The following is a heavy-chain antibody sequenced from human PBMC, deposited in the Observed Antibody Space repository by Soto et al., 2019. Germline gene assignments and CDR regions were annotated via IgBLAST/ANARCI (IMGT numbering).Heavy chain of an antibody. CDR1: GGSFRRVGYY. D-gene: IGHD6-13*01. V-gene: IGHV4-31*03. CDR2: IYYSGST. Sequence: QVQLQESGPGLVKPSQTLSLPCPVSGGSFRRVGYYWRWIRQHPGKGLDWIGYIYYSGSTYYHPSLKSRVTISGVTSKNQFTLKLSSVTAADTAVYYFARCSSSWSWDYWCQETLVTVSS. J-gene: IGHJ4*02. CDR3: ARCSSSWSWDY.